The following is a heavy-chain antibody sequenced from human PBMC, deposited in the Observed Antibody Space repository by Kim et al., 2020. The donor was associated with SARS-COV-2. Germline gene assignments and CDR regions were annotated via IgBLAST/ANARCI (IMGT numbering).Heavy chain of an antibody. V-gene: IGHV1-46*01. J-gene: IGHJ5*02. Sequence: SYAQKFQGRVTMTRDTSTSTVYMELSSLRSEDTAVYYCARDPYGYNWFDPWGQGTLVTVSS. D-gene: IGHD4-17*01. CDR3: ARDPYGYNWFDP.